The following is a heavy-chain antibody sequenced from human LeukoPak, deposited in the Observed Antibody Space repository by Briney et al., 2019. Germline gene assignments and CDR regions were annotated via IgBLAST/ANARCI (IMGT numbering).Heavy chain of an antibody. V-gene: IGHV4-61*01. CDR3: ASGAQDAVAGLDALDI. D-gene: IGHD6-19*01. J-gene: IGHJ3*02. CDR2: IYYSGST. CDR1: GGSVSSGSYY. Sequence: SETLSLTCTVSGGSVSSGSYYWSWIRQPPGKGLEWIGYIYYSGSTNYNPSLKSRVTISVDTSKNQFSLKLSSVTAADTAVYYCASGAQDAVAGLDALDIWGQGTMVTVSS.